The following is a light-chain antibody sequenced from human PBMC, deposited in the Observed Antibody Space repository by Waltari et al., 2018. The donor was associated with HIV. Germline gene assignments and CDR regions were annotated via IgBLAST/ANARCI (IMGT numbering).Light chain of an antibody. J-gene: IGKJ1*01. V-gene: IGKV1-39*01. CDR2: SAS. Sequence: IQMTQSPPLLPASVGDRVTTPCRASQTISTYLNWYQQKPGKAPKLLIYSASSLQSGVPSSFSGSGSGTDFNLTISSLQPEEFATYYCQPSYSTPRTFSQGTTVELK. CDR1: QTISTY. CDR3: QPSYSTPRT.